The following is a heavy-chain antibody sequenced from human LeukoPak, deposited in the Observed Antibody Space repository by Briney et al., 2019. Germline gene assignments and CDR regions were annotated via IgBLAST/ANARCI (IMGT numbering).Heavy chain of an antibody. CDR3: ARDIGAARSDY. CDR1: GGSISSSSYY. CDR2: IYYSGSA. D-gene: IGHD6-6*01. V-gene: IGHV4-61*01. J-gene: IGHJ4*02. Sequence: SETLSLTCTVSGGSISSSSYYWGWIRQPPGKGLEWIGYIYYSGSAKYNPSLKSRVTISVDTSKNQFSLKLTSVTAADTAVYYCARDIGAARSDYWGQGTLVTVSS.